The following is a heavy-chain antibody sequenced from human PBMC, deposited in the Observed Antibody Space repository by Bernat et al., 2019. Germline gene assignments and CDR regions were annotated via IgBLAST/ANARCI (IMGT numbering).Heavy chain of an antibody. CDR2: ITGIGDST. D-gene: IGHD2-2*01. CDR3: GNGVEEYCSSACCYAYDC. CDR1: GFTFSSYA. V-gene: IGHV3-23*01. Sequence: EVQLLVSGGGSVYLGWSLRLSCAASGFTFSSYAMSWVRQAPGKGLEWVSAITGIGDSTFYADSVTGRFTISRYNYKNTLSLQMNSLRAEDTAVYYWGNGVEEYCSSACCYAYDCWGQGTLVTVSS. J-gene: IGHJ4*02.